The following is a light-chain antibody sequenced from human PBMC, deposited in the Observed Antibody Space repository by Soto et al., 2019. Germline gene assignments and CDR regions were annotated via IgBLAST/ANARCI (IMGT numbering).Light chain of an antibody. Sequence: EIVMTQSPATLSVSPGERATLSCRASQSVSSNLAWYQQKSGQAPRLLIYGASTRATGIPARFSGSGSGTEYTLTISSLQSEDFAVYYCQQYNNWPPLTFGQGTKGEIK. J-gene: IGKJ1*01. V-gene: IGKV3-15*01. CDR1: QSVSSN. CDR3: QQYNNWPPLT. CDR2: GAS.